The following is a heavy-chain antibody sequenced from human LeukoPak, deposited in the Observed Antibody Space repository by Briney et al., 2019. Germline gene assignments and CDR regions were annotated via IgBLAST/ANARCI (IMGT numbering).Heavy chain of an antibody. J-gene: IGHJ4*02. Sequence: GSSVKVSCKASGGTFSSYAISWVRQAPGQGLEWMGRIIPIFGTANYAQKFQGRVTITTDESTSTAYMELSSLRSEDTAVYYCARTRRDGYKSFYFDSWGQGTLVTVSS. D-gene: IGHD5-24*01. CDR1: GGTFSSYA. V-gene: IGHV1-69*05. CDR2: IIPIFGTA. CDR3: ARTRRDGYKSFYFDS.